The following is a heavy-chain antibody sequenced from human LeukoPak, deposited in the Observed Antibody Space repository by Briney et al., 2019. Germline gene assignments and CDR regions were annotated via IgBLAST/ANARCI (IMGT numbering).Heavy chain of an antibody. CDR3: ARDGFGSSWYIDF. V-gene: IGHV3-48*04. D-gene: IGHD6-13*01. J-gene: IGHJ4*02. Sequence: GRSLRLSCAASGFTFSSYGMHWVRQAPGKGLEWVAHISGSGSTFYYAESVKGRFTISRDNAKNSLYLQMNSLTAEDTAIYYCARDGFGSSWYIDFWGQGTLVTVSS. CDR1: GFTFSSYG. CDR2: ISGSGSTF.